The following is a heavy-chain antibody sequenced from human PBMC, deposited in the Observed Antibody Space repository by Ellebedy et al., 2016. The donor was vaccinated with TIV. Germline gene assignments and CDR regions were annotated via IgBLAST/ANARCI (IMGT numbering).Heavy chain of an antibody. V-gene: IGHV4-39*07. CDR1: GGSISSSSYY. J-gene: IGHJ6*03. Sequence: SETLSLTXTVSGGSISSSSYYWGWIRQPPGKGLEWIGSIYYSGSTYYNPSLKSRVTISVDTSKNQFSLKLSSVTAADTAVYYCARGGLEDFWSGYRSYYMDVWGKGTTVTVSS. CDR2: IYYSGST. D-gene: IGHD3-3*01. CDR3: ARGGLEDFWSGYRSYYMDV.